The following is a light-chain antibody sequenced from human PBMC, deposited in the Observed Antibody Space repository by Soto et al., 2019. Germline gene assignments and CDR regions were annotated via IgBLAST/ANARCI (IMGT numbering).Light chain of an antibody. Sequence: EKVMTQSPATPSVSPGERATPSCTASQSVSSNLAWYQQKPGQATRLLIYGASTRATGIPARFSGSGSETEFTLTISGLQSEDFAVYHCKQYSNWPITVGQGKRLEIK. V-gene: IGKV3-15*01. CDR1: QSVSSN. CDR3: KQYSNWPIT. CDR2: GAS. J-gene: IGKJ5*01.